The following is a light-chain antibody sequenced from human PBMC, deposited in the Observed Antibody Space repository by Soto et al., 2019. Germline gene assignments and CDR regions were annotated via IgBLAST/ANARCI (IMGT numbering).Light chain of an antibody. CDR2: GAS. J-gene: IGKJ3*01. Sequence: IVMTQSPATLSVSPGERATLSCRASQSLGGSLAWYQQKPGQAPRLLIYGASTRVTGVPARFSGSGSGKDFTLTISSLEPEDVAVYCCQQRINWLFGPGTKVDIK. CDR3: QQRINWL. CDR1: QSLGGS. V-gene: IGKV3D-15*01.